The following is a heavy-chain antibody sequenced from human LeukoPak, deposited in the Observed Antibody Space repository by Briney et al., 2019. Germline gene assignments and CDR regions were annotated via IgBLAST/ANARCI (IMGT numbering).Heavy chain of an antibody. J-gene: IGHJ3*02. CDR2: IYSGGST. CDR1: GFTFSSYA. V-gene: IGHV3-53*01. Sequence: PGGSLRLSCAASGFTFSSYAMSWVRQAPGKGLEWVSVIYSGGSTYYADSVKGRFTISRDNSKNTLYLQMNSLRAEDTAVYYCARATSNDAFDIWGQGTMVTVSS. CDR3: ARATSNDAFDI.